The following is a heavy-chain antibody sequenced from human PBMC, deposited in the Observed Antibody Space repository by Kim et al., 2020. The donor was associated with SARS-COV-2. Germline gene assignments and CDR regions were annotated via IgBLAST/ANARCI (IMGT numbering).Heavy chain of an antibody. D-gene: IGHD2-15*01. CDR3: ARSDIVVVVAATPNAHAFDI. CDR2: IYYSGST. V-gene: IGHV4-31*03. Sequence: SETLSLTCTVSGGSISSGGYYWSWIRQHPGKGLEWIGYIYYSGSTYYNPSLKSRVTISVDTSKNQFSLKLSSVTAADTAVYYCARSDIVVVVAATPNAHAFDIWGQGTMVTVSS. CDR1: GGSISSGGYY. J-gene: IGHJ3*02.